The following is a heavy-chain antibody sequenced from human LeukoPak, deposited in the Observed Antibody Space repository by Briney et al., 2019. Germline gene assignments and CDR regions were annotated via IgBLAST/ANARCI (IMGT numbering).Heavy chain of an antibody. CDR2: LNSDGSST. D-gene: IGHD4-23*01. V-gene: IGHV3-74*01. CDR1: GFTFSSYG. J-gene: IGHJ2*01. Sequence: PGGSLRLSCAASGFTFSSYGMNWVRQAPGKGLVWVSRLNSDGSSTNYADSVKGRFTISRDNAKNTLYLQMSSLRDEDTAVYYCAKNNDYGGSYWYFDLWGRGTLVTVSS. CDR3: AKNNDYGGSYWYFDL.